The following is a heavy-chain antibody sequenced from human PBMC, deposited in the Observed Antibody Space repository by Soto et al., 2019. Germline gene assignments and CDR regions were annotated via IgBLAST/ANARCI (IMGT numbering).Heavy chain of an antibody. CDR2: IDNDGGTT. J-gene: IGHJ4*02. CDR3: TRGYYGPDY. D-gene: IGHD3-10*01. V-gene: IGHV3-74*01. CDR1: GFTFSSYF. Sequence: EVQLVESGGGSVQPGGSLRLSCAASGFTFSSYFMYWVRQAPGKGLVWVSRIDNDGGTTNYADSVKGRFTISRDNAKNTLYLQMNSLRGEDTAVHYCTRGYYGPDYWGQGTLVTVSS.